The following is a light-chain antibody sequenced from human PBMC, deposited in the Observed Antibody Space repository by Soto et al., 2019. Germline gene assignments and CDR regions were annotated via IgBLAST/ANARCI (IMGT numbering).Light chain of an antibody. CDR3: QQYENLPT. CDR2: DAS. J-gene: IGKJ5*01. Sequence: PMTPPSSSPFSTFGGRGPITCQASQNINNYLNWYQQKPGRAPKLLIYDASNLEAGVPSRFRGSGSGTDFTFTISRLQPEDIASYYCQQYENLPTFGQGTRLEIK. CDR1: QNINNY. V-gene: IGKV1-33*01.